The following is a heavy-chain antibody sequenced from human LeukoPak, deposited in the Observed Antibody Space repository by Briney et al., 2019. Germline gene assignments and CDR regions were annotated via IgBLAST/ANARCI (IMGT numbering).Heavy chain of an antibody. D-gene: IGHD3-3*01. V-gene: IGHV4-59*08. J-gene: IGHJ4*02. CDR3: ASEYYDFWSGYYNY. Sequence: SETLSLTCTVSGGSISSYYWSWIRQPPGKGLEWIGYIYYSGSTNYNPSLKSRVTISVDTSKNQFSLKLSSVTAADTAVYYCASEYYDFWSGYYNYWGQGTLVTVSS. CDR2: IYYSGST. CDR1: GGSISSYY.